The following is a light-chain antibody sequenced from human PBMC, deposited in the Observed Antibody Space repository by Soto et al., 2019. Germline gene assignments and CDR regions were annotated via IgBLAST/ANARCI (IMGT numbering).Light chain of an antibody. J-gene: IGKJ3*01. CDR2: GAS. Sequence: EIVVTQSPATLSVSPGETATLSCRASQSVSSNLAWYQQKPGQAPRLLIYGASTRATASPPRFSGSGSGTEVTLTIISLQSEDFAVYYCQQYNNWPPFTFGPGTKVDIK. V-gene: IGKV3-15*01. CDR3: QQYNNWPPFT. CDR1: QSVSSN.